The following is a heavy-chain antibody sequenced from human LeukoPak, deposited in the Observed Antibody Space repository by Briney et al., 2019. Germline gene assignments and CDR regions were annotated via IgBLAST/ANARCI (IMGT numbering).Heavy chain of an antibody. J-gene: IGHJ4*02. D-gene: IGHD3-22*01. V-gene: IGHV3-43*02. Sequence: PGGSLRLSCAASGFTFDDYAMHWVRQAPGKGLEWVSLISSDGYKTYYADSLKGRFTISRDNSKNSLYLQINSLRTDDTALYYCAKDVRDRGYADSWGQGTLVTVSA. CDR1: GFTFDDYA. CDR3: AKDVRDRGYADS. CDR2: ISSDGYKT.